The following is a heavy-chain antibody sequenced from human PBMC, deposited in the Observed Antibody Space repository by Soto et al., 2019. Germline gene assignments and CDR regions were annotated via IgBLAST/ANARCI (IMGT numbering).Heavy chain of an antibody. J-gene: IGHJ4*02. CDR3: ARDWTGGTCDY. D-gene: IGHD2-15*01. CDR2: IYHGGST. CDR1: GDSISNGGYY. Sequence: QVQLQESGPGLVKPSQTLSLTCTVSGDSISNGGYYWGWIRQQPGKGLEWIGNIYHGGSTHYNPSLKTGLNTSEAPSNNQFPLKLGSVTAADTAVYYCARDWTGGTCDYWGQGALVTVSS. V-gene: IGHV4-31*03.